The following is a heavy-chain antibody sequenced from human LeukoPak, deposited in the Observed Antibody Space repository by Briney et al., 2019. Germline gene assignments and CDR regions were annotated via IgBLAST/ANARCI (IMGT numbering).Heavy chain of an antibody. V-gene: IGHV3-9*01. CDR2: ISWNSGSI. CDR1: GFTFDDYA. CDR3: AKDLTMIVVASYAFDI. J-gene: IGHJ3*02. Sequence: GGSLRLSCAASGFTFDDYAMHGVRQAPGKGLEWFSGISWNSGSIGYADSVKGRFTISRDNAKNSLYLQMNSLRAEDTALYYCAKDLTMIVVASYAFDIWRQGTMVTVSS. D-gene: IGHD3-22*01.